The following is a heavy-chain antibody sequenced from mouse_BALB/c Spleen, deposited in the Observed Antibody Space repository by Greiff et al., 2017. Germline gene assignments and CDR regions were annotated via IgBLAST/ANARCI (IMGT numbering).Heavy chain of an antibody. Sequence: DVMLVESGGGLVKPGGSLKLSCAASGFTFSSYAMSWVRQTPEKRLEWVASISSGGSTYYPDSVKGRFTISRDNARNILYLQMSSLRSEDTAMYYCAREEIHYYGHWYFDVWGAGTTVTVSS. D-gene: IGHD1-2*01. V-gene: IGHV5-6-5*01. J-gene: IGHJ1*01. CDR2: ISSGGST. CDR3: AREEIHYYGHWYFDV. CDR1: GFTFSSYA.